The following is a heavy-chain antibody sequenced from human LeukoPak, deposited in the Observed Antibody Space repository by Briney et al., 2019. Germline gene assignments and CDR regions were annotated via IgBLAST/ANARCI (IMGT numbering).Heavy chain of an antibody. V-gene: IGHV3-30*19. D-gene: IGHD5-12*01. CDR1: GFTFSSYG. J-gene: IGHJ4*02. Sequence: PGGSLRLSCAASGFTFSSYGMHWVRQAPGKGLEWVAVISYDGSNKYYADSVKGRFTISRDNSKNTLYLQMNSLRAEDTAVYYCAREGEDIVASFDYWGQGTLVTVSS. CDR2: ISYDGSNK. CDR3: AREGEDIVASFDY.